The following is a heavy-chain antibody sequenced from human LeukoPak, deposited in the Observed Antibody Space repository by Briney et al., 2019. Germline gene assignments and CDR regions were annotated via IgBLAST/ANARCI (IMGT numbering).Heavy chain of an antibody. CDR1: GGSISSYY. J-gene: IGHJ6*02. CDR2: IYYSGTT. CDR3: ARQAYYYGMDV. V-gene: IGHV4-59*08. Sequence: SETLSLTCTVSGGSISSYYWSWIRQPQGKGLEWIGYIYYSGTTNYNPSLKSRVTISVDTSKNQFSLKLSSVTAADTAVYYCARQAYYYGMDVWGQGPTVTVSS.